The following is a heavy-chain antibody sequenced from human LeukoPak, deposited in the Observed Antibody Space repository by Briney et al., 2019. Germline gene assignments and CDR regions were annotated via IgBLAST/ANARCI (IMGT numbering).Heavy chain of an antibody. D-gene: IGHD3-9*01. J-gene: IGHJ4*02. CDR1: GFTFSSYS. CDR2: ISSSSSYI. Sequence: GGSLRLSCAASGFTFSSYSMNWVRQAPGEGLEWVSSISSSSSYIYYADSVKGRFTISRDNAKNSLYLQMDSLRAEDTAVYYCARDSAELKYYDILTGYYNSYFDYWGQGTLVTVSS. V-gene: IGHV3-21*01. CDR3: ARDSAELKYYDILTGYYNSYFDY.